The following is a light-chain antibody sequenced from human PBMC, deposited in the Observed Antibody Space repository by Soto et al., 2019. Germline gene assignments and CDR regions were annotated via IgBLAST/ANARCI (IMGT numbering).Light chain of an antibody. CDR1: QSVSSSY. V-gene: IGKV3-20*01. CDR3: QQYDNWLWT. Sequence: EIVLTQSPGTLSLSPGERATLSCRASQSVSSSYLAWYQQKPGQAPRLLIYGASSRATGIPDRFSGSGSGTDFTLTISTLEPEDFAIDYCQQYDNWLWTFGQGTKVDIK. CDR2: GAS. J-gene: IGKJ1*01.